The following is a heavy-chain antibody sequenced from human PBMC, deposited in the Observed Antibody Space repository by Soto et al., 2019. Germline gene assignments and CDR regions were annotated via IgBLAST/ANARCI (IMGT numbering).Heavy chain of an antibody. D-gene: IGHD2-15*01. CDR2: IWYDGSNK. CDR1: GFTFSSYG. V-gene: IGHV3-33*01. Sequence: QVQLVESGGGVVQPGRSLRLSCAASGFTFSSYGMHWVRQAPGKGLEWVAVIWYDGSNKYYADSVKGRFTISRDNSKNTLYLQMNRLRAEDTAVYYCARGFKRGDCSGGSCSDPSFDYWGQGTLVTVSS. CDR3: ARGFKRGDCSGGSCSDPSFDY. J-gene: IGHJ4*02.